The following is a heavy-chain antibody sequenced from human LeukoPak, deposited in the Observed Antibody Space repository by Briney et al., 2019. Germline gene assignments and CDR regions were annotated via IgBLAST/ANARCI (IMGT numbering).Heavy chain of an antibody. J-gene: IGHJ5*02. CDR1: GFTFSSYG. Sequence: GGSLRLSCAASGFTFSSYGMHWVRQAPGKGLEWVAVISYDGSNKYYADSVKGRFTISRDNSKNTLYLQMNSLRAEDTAVYYCGKGGRGSGWSNWFDPWGQGTLVTVSS. CDR3: GKGGRGSGWSNWFDP. CDR2: ISYDGSNK. V-gene: IGHV3-30*18. D-gene: IGHD6-19*01.